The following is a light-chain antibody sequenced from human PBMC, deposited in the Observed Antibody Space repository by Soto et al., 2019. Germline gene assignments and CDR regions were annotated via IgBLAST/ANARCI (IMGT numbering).Light chain of an antibody. V-gene: IGLV1-40*01. Sequence: QSVLTQPPSVSGAPGQRVTISCTGSSSNIGAGYDVHWYQQFPGTAPKLLIYANTNRPSGVPDRFSGSKSDTSATLAITGLQAEDEAHYYRQSYDTGLSGSGVFGGGTQLTVL. CDR3: QSYDTGLSGSGV. CDR2: ANT. J-gene: IGLJ2*01. CDR1: SSNIGAGYD.